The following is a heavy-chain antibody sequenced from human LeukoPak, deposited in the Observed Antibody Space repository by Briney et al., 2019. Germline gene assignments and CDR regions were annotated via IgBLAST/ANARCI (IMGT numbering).Heavy chain of an antibody. CDR1: GYTFTSYD. D-gene: IGHD3-16*02. V-gene: IGHV1-8*01. J-gene: IGHJ4*02. Sequence: ASVKVSCKASGYTFTSYDINWVRQATGQGLEWMGWMNPNSXNTGYAQKFQGRVTMTRNTSISTAYMELSSLRSEDTAVYYCARGSSGYDYVWGSYRSTHPGDYWGQGILVTVSS. CDR3: ARGSSGYDYVWGSYRSTHPGDY. CDR2: MNPNSXNT.